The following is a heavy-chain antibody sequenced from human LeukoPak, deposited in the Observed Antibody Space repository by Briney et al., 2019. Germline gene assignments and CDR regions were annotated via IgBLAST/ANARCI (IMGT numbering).Heavy chain of an antibody. CDR3: ARDWHNHYYDSSGYYSVFDY. CDR2: INPSGGST. Sequence: ASVKVSCKASGYTFSSYYMHWVRQAPGQGIEWMGIINPSGGSTNYAQKFQGRVTMTRDMSTSTVYMELSSLRSEDTAVYYCARDWHNHYYDSSGYYSVFDYWGQGTLVTVSS. V-gene: IGHV1-46*01. J-gene: IGHJ4*02. CDR1: GYTFSSYY. D-gene: IGHD3-22*01.